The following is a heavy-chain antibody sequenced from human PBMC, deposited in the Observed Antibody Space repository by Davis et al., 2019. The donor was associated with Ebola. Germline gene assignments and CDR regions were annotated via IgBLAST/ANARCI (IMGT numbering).Heavy chain of an antibody. CDR2: NSDGSAT. V-gene: IGHV3-74*01. J-gene: IGHJ4*02. Sequence: PGGSLRLSCAASGFTFSSYWMNSDGSATSYADSVKGRFTISRDNAKTTLYLQMNSLRAEDTAVYYCNVGIAAAGNLDGWGQGTLVTVSS. CDR1: GFTFSSYW. CDR3: NVGIAAAGNLDG. D-gene: IGHD6-13*01.